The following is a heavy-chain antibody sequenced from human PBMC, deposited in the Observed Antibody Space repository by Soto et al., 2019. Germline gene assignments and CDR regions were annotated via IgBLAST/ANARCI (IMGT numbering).Heavy chain of an antibody. D-gene: IGHD3-22*01. V-gene: IGHV4-34*01. CDR2: INHSGST. J-gene: IGHJ4*02. CDR3: ARAPSSGYYYVKWFDY. CDR1: GGSFSGYY. Sequence: QVQLQQWGAGLLKPSETLSLTCAVYGGSFSGYYWSWIRQPPGKGLEWIGEINHSGSTNYNPSLKSRVTISVDTSKNQFSLKLSSVTAADTAVYYCARAPSSGYYYVKWFDYWGQGTLVTVSS.